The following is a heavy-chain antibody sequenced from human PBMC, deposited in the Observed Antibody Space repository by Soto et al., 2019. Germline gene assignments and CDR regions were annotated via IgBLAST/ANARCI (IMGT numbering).Heavy chain of an antibody. CDR1: GFSFSISP. Sequence: PGGSLRLSCAASGFSFSISPMHWVRQAPGKGPEWVALISYDGTNKFYADSVKGRFTISRDNSKSTLYLQVDSLRPEDAAVYYCARVGEGVVVPAAAVSPNWFDPWGQGTLVTVSS. CDR2: ISYDGTNK. D-gene: IGHD2-2*01. CDR3: ARVGEGVVVPAAAVSPNWFDP. J-gene: IGHJ5*02. V-gene: IGHV3-30-3*01.